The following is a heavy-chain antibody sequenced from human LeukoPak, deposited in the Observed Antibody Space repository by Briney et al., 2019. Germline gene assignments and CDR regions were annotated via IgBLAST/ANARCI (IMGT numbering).Heavy chain of an antibody. J-gene: IGHJ4*02. CDR3: AKGLETESRLDS. CDR1: GFTFSSFG. V-gene: IGHV3-23*01. D-gene: IGHD1-1*01. CDR2: ISGSGGIT. Sequence: GGSLRLSCAASGFTFSSFGMTWVRQAPGKGLERVLTISGSGGITYYADSVKGRFTISSDKSKNTLFLQMNSLRAEDTALYYCAKGLETESRLDSWGQGTLVTVSS.